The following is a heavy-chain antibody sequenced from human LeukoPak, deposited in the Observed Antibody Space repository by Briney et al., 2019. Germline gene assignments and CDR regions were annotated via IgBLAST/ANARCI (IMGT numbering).Heavy chain of an antibody. CDR2: MNPNSGNT. CDR1: GYTFTSYD. J-gene: IGHJ4*02. V-gene: IGHV1-8*01. D-gene: IGHD6-6*01. CDR3: AARGASSSSLRPLDY. Sequence: ASVKVSCKASGYTFTSYDINWVRQATEQGPEWMGWMNPNSGNTGYAQKFQGRVTMTRNTSISTAYMELSTLRSEDTAVYYCAARGASSSSLRPLDYWGQGTLVTVSS.